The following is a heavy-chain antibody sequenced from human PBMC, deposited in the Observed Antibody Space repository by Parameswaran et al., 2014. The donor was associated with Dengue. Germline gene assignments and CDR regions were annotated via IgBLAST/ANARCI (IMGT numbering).Heavy chain of an antibody. Sequence: WIRQPPGKGLEWVSVIYSGGSTYYADSVKGRFTISRDNSKNTLYLQMNSLRAEDTAVYYCARDRRWGVTPYYYGMDVWGQGTTVTVSS. CDR3: ARDRRWGVTPYYYGMDV. J-gene: IGHJ6*02. CDR2: IYSGGST. D-gene: IGHD3-16*01. V-gene: IGHV3-53*01.